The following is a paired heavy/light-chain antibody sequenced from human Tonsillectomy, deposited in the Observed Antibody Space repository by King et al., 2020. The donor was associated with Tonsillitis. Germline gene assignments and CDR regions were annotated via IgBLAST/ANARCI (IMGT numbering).Light chain of an antibody. V-gene: IGLV3-21*01. Sequence: SYVLTQPPSVSAAPGQTATITCGGDNIATMSVHWYQQKPGQAPLRVMYYDSDRPPGIPERFSGSNSGNPATLTISRVEAGDEADYYCQVWDRNNERPIFGGGTKLTVL. CDR3: QVWDRNNERPI. CDR1: NIATMS. J-gene: IGLJ2*01. CDR2: YDS.
Heavy chain of an antibody. Sequence: QIQLVQSGAEVKKPGASVKVSCKTSGYPFTNYGITWIRQAPGQGLEWLGWISPYTGNTNYAQDVQGRVILTTESFKTTAYMELKSLRSDDTAVYYCAKTTAEESSGYYIQWGQGTLVTVSS. J-gene: IGHJ4*02. CDR3: AKTTAEESSGYYIQ. D-gene: IGHD3-22*01. CDR2: ISPYTGNT. V-gene: IGHV1-18*04. CDR1: GYPFTNYG.